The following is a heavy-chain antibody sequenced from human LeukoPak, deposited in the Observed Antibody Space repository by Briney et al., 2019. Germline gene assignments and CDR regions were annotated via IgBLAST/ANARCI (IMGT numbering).Heavy chain of an antibody. Sequence: GGSLRLSCAASGFAFSSYSMNWVRQAPGNGLEWVSSISSSSSYIYYADSVKGRFTISRDNAKNSLYLQMSSLRVEDTAVYYCVPLNWNPPGDFDRWGQGTLVTVSS. CDR1: GFAFSSYS. J-gene: IGHJ4*02. CDR2: ISSSSSYI. CDR3: VPLNWNPPGDFDR. V-gene: IGHV3-21*01. D-gene: IGHD1-20*01.